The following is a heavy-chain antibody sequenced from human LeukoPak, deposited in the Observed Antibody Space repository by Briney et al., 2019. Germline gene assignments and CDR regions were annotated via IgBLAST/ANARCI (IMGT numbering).Heavy chain of an antibody. CDR2: INHSGST. V-gene: IGHV4-34*01. CDR1: GGSFSSYY. Sequence: SETLSLTCAVYGGSFSSYYWSWIRQPPGKGLEWIGEINHSGSTNYNPSLKSRVTISVDTSKNQFSLKLSSVTAADTAVYYCARVSQSYWYFDLWGRGTLVTVSS. J-gene: IGHJ2*01. CDR3: ARVSQSYWYFDL.